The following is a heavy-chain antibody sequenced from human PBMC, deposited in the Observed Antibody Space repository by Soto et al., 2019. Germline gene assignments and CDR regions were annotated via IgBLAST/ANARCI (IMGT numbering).Heavy chain of an antibody. CDR3: ARAPSPEMPNAPFDY. CDR1: GGSISSGDYY. Sequence: SETLSLTCTVSGGSISSGDYYWSWIRQPPGKGLEWIGYIYYSGSTYYNPSLKSRVTISVDTSKNQFSLKLSSVTAADTAVYYCARAPSPEMPNAPFDYWGQGTLVTVSS. V-gene: IGHV4-30-4*01. J-gene: IGHJ4*02. CDR2: IYYSGST. D-gene: IGHD2-2*01.